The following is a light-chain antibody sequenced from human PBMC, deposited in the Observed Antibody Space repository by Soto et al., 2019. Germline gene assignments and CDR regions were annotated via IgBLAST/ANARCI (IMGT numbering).Light chain of an antibody. CDR1: SSNIGSNT. CDR3: AAWDDSLNGVV. Sequence: QSVLTQPPSASGTPGQRVTISCSGSSSNIGSNTVNWYQQLPGTAPKLLIYSNNQRPSGVPDRFSDSKSGTSASLAISGLQSGDEADYYCAAWDDSLNGVVFGGGTKVTVL. J-gene: IGLJ2*01. CDR2: SNN. V-gene: IGLV1-44*01.